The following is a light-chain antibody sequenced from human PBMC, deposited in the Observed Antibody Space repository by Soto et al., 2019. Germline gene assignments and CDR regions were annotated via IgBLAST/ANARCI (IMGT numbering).Light chain of an antibody. V-gene: IGKV3-15*01. Sequence: EIVMTQSPATLSLSPGERAALSCRASQVISSEFAWYQQKPGQPPRLLIYGASTRATGVPARFTGSGSGSDFTLTISGLQSEDFAVYYCQQGHNWPLTFGQGTRLEI. CDR1: QVISSE. CDR2: GAS. CDR3: QQGHNWPLT. J-gene: IGKJ2*01.